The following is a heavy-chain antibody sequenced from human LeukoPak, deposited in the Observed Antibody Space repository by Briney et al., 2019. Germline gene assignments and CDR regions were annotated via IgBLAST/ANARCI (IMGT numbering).Heavy chain of an antibody. CDR2: IYTSGST. Sequence: PSETLSLTCTVSGGSISSSSYYWSWIRQPAGKGLEWIGRIYTSGSTNYNPSLKSRVTISVDTSKNQFSLKLSSVTAADTAVYYCARANWNDHGYYYYYYMDVWGKGTTVTVSS. CDR3: ARANWNDHGYYYYYYMDV. V-gene: IGHV4-61*02. J-gene: IGHJ6*03. D-gene: IGHD1-20*01. CDR1: GGSISSSSYY.